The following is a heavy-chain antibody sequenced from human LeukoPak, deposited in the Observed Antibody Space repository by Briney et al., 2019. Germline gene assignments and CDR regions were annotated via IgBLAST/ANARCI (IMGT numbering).Heavy chain of an antibody. CDR2: INPNSGGT. CDR1: GYTFTGYY. Sequence: ASVKVSCKASGYTFTGYYMHWVRQAPGQGLEWMGWINPNSGGTNYAQKFQGRVTMTRDTSISTAYMELSRLRSDDTAVYYCAGVRGVIITLTLFDYWGQGTLVTVSS. J-gene: IGHJ4*02. D-gene: IGHD3-10*01. V-gene: IGHV1-2*02. CDR3: AGVRGVIITLTLFDY.